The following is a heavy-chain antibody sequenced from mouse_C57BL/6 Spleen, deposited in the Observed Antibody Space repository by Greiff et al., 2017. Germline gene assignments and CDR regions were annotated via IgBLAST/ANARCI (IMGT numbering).Heavy chain of an antibody. CDR3: ARRGADYDGGAWFAY. J-gene: IGHJ3*01. Sequence: QVTLKESGPGILQPSQTLSLTCSFSGFSLSTFGMGVGWIRQPSGKGLEWLAHIWWDDDNSYNPALKSRLTISKDTSKNQVFLKIANVDTADTATYYGARRGADYDGGAWFAYWGQGTLVTVSA. CDR2: IWWDDDN. V-gene: IGHV8-8*01. D-gene: IGHD2-4*01. CDR1: GFSLSTFGMG.